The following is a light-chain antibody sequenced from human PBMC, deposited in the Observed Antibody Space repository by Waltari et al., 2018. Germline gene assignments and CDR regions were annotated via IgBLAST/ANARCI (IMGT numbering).Light chain of an antibody. CDR2: GNS. J-gene: IGLJ2*01. Sequence: QSVLTQPPSVYGAPGQRVTIPCTGSSSNIGAGYVVHWYQQLPGTAPKLLIYGNSNRPSGVPDRFSGSKSGTSASLASTGLQAEDEADYYCQSYDISLSVLVGGGTKLTVL. V-gene: IGLV1-40*01. CDR1: SSNIGAGYV. CDR3: QSYDISLSVL.